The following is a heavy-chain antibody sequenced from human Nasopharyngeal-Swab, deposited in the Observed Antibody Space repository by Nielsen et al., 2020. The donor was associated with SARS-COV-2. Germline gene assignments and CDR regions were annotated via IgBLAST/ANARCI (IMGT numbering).Heavy chain of an antibody. CDR2: IGQDGGGK. V-gene: IGHV3-7*01. CDR1: GFTYW. D-gene: IGHD2/OR15-2a*01. J-gene: IGHJ4*02. Sequence: GESLKISCAASGFTYWMNWVRQAPGKGLEWVGNIGQDGGGKKYVDSVKGRFTISRDNANNLLYLQMNSLRAEDTAVYYCVRDRGYYTFTDWGQGTLATVSS. CDR3: VRDRGYYTFTD.